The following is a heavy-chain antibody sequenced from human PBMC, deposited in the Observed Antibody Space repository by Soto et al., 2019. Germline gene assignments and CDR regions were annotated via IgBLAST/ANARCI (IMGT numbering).Heavy chain of an antibody. V-gene: IGHV3-7*01. Sequence: PGGSLRLSCAASGFSFSSYWMSWVRQAPGKGLEWVANIKRDGSEKYYMDSVKGRFTISRDNGKNSLFLQMNSLRAEDTAVYYCAREEVLGLWGQGTLVTVSS. J-gene: IGHJ4*02. CDR2: IKRDGSEK. CDR3: AREEVLGL. CDR1: GFSFSSYW. D-gene: IGHD2-8*01.